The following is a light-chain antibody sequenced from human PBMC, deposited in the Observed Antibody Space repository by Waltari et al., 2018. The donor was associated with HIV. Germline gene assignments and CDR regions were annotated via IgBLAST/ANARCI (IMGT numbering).Light chain of an antibody. J-gene: IGLJ2*01. CDR3: GSYAGSNHPVV. CDR1: SSDIGGYNY. Sequence: QSALTQPPSASGSPGQSVTISCTGTSSDIGGYNYVSWSLQHPGTPPNLRISEVTKRPSGVPDLVSGSKSGNTASLTVSGRQAEDEADYYCGSYAGSNHPVVFGGGTKLTVL. V-gene: IGLV2-8*01. CDR2: EVT.